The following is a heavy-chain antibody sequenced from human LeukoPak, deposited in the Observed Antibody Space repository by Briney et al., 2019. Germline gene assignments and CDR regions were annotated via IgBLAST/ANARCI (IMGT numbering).Heavy chain of an antibody. CDR2: INPNSGGT. V-gene: IGHV1-2*02. D-gene: IGHD3-3*01. Sequence: GASVKVSCKASGYTFTGYYMHWVRQAPGQGLEWMGWINPNSGGTNYAQKFQGRVTMTRDTSISAAYMELSRLRSDDTAVYYCARPFLGGPYYYYGMDVWGQGTTVTVSS. CDR3: ARPFLGGPYYYYGMDV. J-gene: IGHJ6*02. CDR1: GYTFTGYY.